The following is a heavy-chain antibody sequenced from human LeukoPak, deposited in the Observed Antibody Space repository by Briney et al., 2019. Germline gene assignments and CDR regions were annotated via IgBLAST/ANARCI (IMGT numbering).Heavy chain of an antibody. CDR1: GFTFSSYA. Sequence: PGGSLRLSCAASGFTFSSYAMHWVRQAPGKGLEWVAVISYDGSNKYYADSVKGRFTISRDNSKNTLYLQMNSLRAEDTAVYYCARALYRQQLGNFDYWGQGTLVTVSS. D-gene: IGHD6-13*01. CDR3: ARALYRQQLGNFDY. J-gene: IGHJ4*02. V-gene: IGHV3-30-3*01. CDR2: ISYDGSNK.